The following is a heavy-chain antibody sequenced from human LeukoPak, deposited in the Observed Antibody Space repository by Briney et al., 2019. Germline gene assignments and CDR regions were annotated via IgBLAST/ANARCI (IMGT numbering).Heavy chain of an antibody. D-gene: IGHD3-9*01. CDR3: ATDQRYAFDY. CDR2: ISSSSSTV. V-gene: IGHV3-48*02. Sequence: GGSLRLSCAASGFTFSRYSMNWVRQAPGKGLGWVSYISSSSSTVYYADSLKGRFTISRDNAKNSLYLQMNSLRDEDTAVYYCATDQRYAFDYWGQGILVTVSS. J-gene: IGHJ4*02. CDR1: GFTFSRYS.